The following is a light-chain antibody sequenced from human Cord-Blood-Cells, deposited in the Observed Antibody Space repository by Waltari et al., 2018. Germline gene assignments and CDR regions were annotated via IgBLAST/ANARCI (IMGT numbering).Light chain of an antibody. J-gene: IGLJ3*02. CDR3: SSYTSSSTWV. Sequence: QSALTQPASVSGSPGQSITISCTGTSRDVGGYNYVSWYQQHPGKAPKLMIYDVSNRPSGVSNRFSCCKSGNTAALTICGLQAEEGAADYCSSYTSSSTWVFGGGTKLTVL. CDR1: SRDVGGYNY. CDR2: DVS. V-gene: IGLV2-14*03.